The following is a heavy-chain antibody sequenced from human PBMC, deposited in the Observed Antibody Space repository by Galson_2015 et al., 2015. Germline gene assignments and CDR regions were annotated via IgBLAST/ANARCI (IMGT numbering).Heavy chain of an antibody. D-gene: IGHD5-12*01. CDR1: GYTFTNYY. V-gene: IGHV1-46*01. CDR3: ARGPSSSGYLGYILSDY. CDR2: INPAAGST. Sequence: SVKVSCKASGYTFTNYYIHWVRQDPGHGLEWMGIINPAAGSTRYAQKFQGRVTMTSDTSTSTVYMDLSSLRSDDTAVYFCARGPSSSGYLGYILSDYWGQGSLVTVSS. J-gene: IGHJ4*02.